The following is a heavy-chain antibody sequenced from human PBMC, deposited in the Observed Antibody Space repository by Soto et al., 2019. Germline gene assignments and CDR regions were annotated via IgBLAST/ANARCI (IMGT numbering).Heavy chain of an antibody. CDR2: ISGSGGST. D-gene: IGHD3-3*01. V-gene: IGHV3-23*01. Sequence: GGSLRLSCAASGFTFSSYAMSWVRQAPGKGLEWVSAISGSGGSTYYADSVKGRFTISRDNSKNTLYLQMNSLRAEDTAVYYCAKAVDGDYDFWSGYFDDAFDIWGQGTMVTVSS. CDR3: AKAVDGDYDFWSGYFDDAFDI. CDR1: GFTFSSYA. J-gene: IGHJ3*02.